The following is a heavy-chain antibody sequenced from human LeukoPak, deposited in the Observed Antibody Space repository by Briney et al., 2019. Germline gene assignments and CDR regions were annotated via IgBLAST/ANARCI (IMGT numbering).Heavy chain of an antibody. CDR2: INHSGST. V-gene: IGHV4-34*01. CDR3: ARGGDIVVVVAATGSFDI. CDR1: GGSFSCYY. J-gene: IGHJ3*02. Sequence: KPSDTLSLTCAVYGGSFSCYYWSWIRQPPGKGLEWIGEINHSGSTNYNPSLKSRVTISVDTSKNQFSLKLSSVTAADTAVYYCARGGDIVVVVAATGSFDIWGQGTMVTVSS. D-gene: IGHD2-15*01.